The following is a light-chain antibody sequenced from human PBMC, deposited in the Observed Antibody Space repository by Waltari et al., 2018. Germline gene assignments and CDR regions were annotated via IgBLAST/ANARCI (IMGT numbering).Light chain of an antibody. V-gene: IGLV7-43*01. CDR1: TGAVTSGSY. CDR2: SIS. Sequence: QTVVTQEPSLTVSPGGTVTLTCASSTGAVTSGSYPHWFQQKPGQAPRSLIYSISKKHSWTPARFSGSLLGGKAALTLSGAQPEDEAEYYCLLYYGDAQLGVFGGGTKLTVL. J-gene: IGLJ3*02. CDR3: LLYYGDAQLGV.